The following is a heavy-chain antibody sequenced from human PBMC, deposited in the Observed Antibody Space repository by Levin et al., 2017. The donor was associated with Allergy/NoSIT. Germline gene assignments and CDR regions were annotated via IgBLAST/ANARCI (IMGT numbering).Heavy chain of an antibody. CDR3: ARETSTSSNEYYLDY. CDR2: IYYSGST. V-gene: IGHV4-59*01. Sequence: NPSETLSLTCTVSGGSINGFYWNWIRQPPGKGLEWIGYIYYSGSTNYNPSLKSRVTISQDTSKNQLSLNVISVTAADTAVYYCARETSTSSNEYYLDYWGQGTLVTVSS. D-gene: IGHD6-6*01. CDR1: GGSINGFY. J-gene: IGHJ4*02.